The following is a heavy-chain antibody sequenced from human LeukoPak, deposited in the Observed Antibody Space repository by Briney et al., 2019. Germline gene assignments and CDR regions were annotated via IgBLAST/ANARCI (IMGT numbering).Heavy chain of an antibody. CDR3: ARDSWILTGYSVDY. V-gene: IGHV1-18*04. CDR1: GYTFTSYG. D-gene: IGHD3-9*01. CDR2: ISAYNGNT. Sequence: ASVEVSCMASGYTFTSYGISWVRQAPGEGLEWMGWISAYNGNTNYAQKLQGRVTMTTDTSTSTAYMELRSLRSDDTAVYYCARDSWILTGYSVDYWGQGTLVTVSS. J-gene: IGHJ4*02.